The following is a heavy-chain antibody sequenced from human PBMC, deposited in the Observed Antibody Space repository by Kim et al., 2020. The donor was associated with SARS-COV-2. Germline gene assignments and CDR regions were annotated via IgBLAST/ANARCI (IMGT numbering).Heavy chain of an antibody. CDR3: AKGLLGFGSYDA. Sequence: GGSLRLSCAASGFAFSTYKMGWVRQTPGKGLEWVALIQPGGTTYYADSMRGRFTVSRDNSKNTLYLQMNSLGAEDTAIYFCAKGLLGFGSYDAWGQGVRVTVSS. CDR1: GFAFSTYK. D-gene: IGHD3-16*01. V-gene: IGHV3-23*01. J-gene: IGHJ1*01. CDR2: LIQPGGTT.